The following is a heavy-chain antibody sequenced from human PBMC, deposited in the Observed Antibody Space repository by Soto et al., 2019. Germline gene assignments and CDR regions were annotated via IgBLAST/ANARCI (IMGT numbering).Heavy chain of an antibody. CDR1: GFSLTTSGVG. CDR2: IFWDDDK. V-gene: IGHV2-5*02. J-gene: IGHJ4*02. CDR3: ARILTATGGHFDS. D-gene: IGHD2-8*02. Sequence: SGPTLVNPTQALTLTCSFSGFSLTTSGVGVGWVRQSPEKTLEWLALIFWDDDKRYSPSLRSRLTIAKDTSKNQVVLTLTNVEPVDTATYYCARILTATGGHFDSWGQGALVTVSS.